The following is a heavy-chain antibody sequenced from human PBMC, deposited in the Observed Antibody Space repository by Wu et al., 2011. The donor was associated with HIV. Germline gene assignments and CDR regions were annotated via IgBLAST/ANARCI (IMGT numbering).Heavy chain of an antibody. D-gene: IGHD6-19*01. CDR3: ARAGSAWKPFDS. Sequence: EVKKPGSSVKVSCKASGGTFSSEAFSWVQQAPGQGLEWMGRIIPMFKTPVYAEKFLGRVSIDADESTNTAYLELSSLRSDDTAIFYCARAGSAWKPFDSWGQGTLVTVSP. V-gene: IGHV1-69*15. CDR1: GGTFSSEA. J-gene: IGHJ4*02. CDR2: IIPMFKTP.